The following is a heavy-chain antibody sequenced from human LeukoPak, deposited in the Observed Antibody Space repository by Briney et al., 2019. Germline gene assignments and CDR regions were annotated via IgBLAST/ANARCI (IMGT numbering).Heavy chain of an antibody. J-gene: IGHJ4*02. CDR3: ARDRDFWSEGGY. CDR1: GYTFTSHG. CDR2: ISAYNGNT. Sequence: GASVKVPCKASGYTFTSHGISWVRQAPGQGLEWMGWISAYNGNTNYAQKLQGRVTMTTGTSTSTAYMELRSLRSDDTAVYYCARDRDFWSEGGYWGQGTLVTVSS. D-gene: IGHD3-3*01. V-gene: IGHV1-18*01.